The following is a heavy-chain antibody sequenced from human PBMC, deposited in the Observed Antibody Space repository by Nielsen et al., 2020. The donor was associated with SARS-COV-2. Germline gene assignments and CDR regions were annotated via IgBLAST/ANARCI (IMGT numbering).Heavy chain of an antibody. J-gene: IGHJ4*02. CDR2: ISGSGGST. CDR3: AKDWDSYSSSWVDY. D-gene: IGHD6-13*01. V-gene: IGHV3-23*01. Sequence: GESLKISCAASGFTFSNYAMSWVRQAPGKGLEWVSAISGSGGSTYYADSVKGRFTISRDNSKNTLYLQMNSLRAEDTAVYYCAKDWDSYSSSWVDYWGQGTLVTVSS. CDR1: GFTFSNYA.